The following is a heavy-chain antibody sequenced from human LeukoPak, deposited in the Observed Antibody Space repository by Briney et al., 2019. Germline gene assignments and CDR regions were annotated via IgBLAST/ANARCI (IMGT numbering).Heavy chain of an antibody. CDR3: AKEGYSSGWQQFDY. CDR1: GFTFSSYA. J-gene: IGHJ4*02. CDR2: ISGSGGST. D-gene: IGHD6-19*01. Sequence: PGGSLRLSCAASGFTFSSYAMSWVRQAPGKGLEWDSAISGSGGSTYCADSVKGRFTISRDNSKNTLYLQMNSLRAEDTAVYYCAKEGYSSGWQQFDYWGQGTLVTVSS. V-gene: IGHV3-23*01.